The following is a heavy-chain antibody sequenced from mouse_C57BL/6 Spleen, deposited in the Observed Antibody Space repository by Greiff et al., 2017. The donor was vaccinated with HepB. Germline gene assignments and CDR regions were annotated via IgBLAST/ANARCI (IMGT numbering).Heavy chain of an antibody. J-gene: IGHJ4*01. V-gene: IGHV5-4*01. CDR3: AREAFYYYAMDY. Sequence: EVQLVESGGGLVKPGGSLKLSCAASGFTFSSYAMSWVRQTPEKRLEWVATISDGGSYTYYPDNVKGRFTISRDNAKNNLYLQMSHLKSEDTAMYYCAREAFYYYAMDYWGQGTSVTVSS. CDR2: ISDGGSYT. CDR1: GFTFSSYA.